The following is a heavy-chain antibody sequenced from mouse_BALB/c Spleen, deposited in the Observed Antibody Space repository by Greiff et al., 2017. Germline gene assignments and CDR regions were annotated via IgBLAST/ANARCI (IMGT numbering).Heavy chain of an antibody. CDR3: AHYYGSSPYYFDY. V-gene: IGHV3-6*02. D-gene: IGHD1-1*01. J-gene: IGHJ2*01. CDR1: GYSITSGYY. CDR2: ISYDGSN. Sequence: VQLQQSGPGLVKPSQSLSLTCSVTGYSITSGYYWNWIRQFPGNKLEWMGYISYDGSNNYNPSLKNRISITRDTSKNQFFLKLNSVTTEDTATYYCAHYYGSSPYYFDYWGQGTTLTVSS.